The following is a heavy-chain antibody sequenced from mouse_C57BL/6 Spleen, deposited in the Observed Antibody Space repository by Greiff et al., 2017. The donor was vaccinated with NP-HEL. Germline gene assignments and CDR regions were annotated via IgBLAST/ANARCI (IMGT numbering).Heavy chain of an antibody. D-gene: IGHD2-2*01. V-gene: IGHV1-53*01. Sequence: QVQLQQPGTELVKPGASVTLSCKASGYTFTSYWMHWVKQRPGQGLEWIGNINPSNGGTNYNEKFKSKATLTVDKSASTANMQLSSLTSEDSAVYYCARPLLYYGYPFAYWGQGTLVTVSA. CDR1: GYTFTSYW. J-gene: IGHJ3*01. CDR3: ARPLLYYGYPFAY. CDR2: INPSNGGT.